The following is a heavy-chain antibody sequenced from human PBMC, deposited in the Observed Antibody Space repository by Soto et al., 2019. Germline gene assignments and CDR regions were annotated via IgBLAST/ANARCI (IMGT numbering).Heavy chain of an antibody. CDR3: VRGETWHLDDY. V-gene: IGHV4-59*01. Sequence: SETLSLTCTVSGDSISSNYWSWIRQPPGERLEWIGYIYNSGSTNYNPSLNSRATMSVDTSKNQFSLKVRSVTAADTAVYYCVRGETWHLDDYWGQGTLVTVSS. J-gene: IGHJ4*02. D-gene: IGHD3-16*01. CDR2: IYNSGST. CDR1: GDSISSNY.